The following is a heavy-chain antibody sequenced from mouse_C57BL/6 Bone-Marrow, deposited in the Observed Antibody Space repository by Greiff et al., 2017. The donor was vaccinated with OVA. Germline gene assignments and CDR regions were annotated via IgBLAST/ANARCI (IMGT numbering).Heavy chain of an antibody. D-gene: IGHD2-3*01. J-gene: IGHJ3*01. Sequence: VQLQQPGAELVMPGASVKLSCKASGYTFTSYWMHWVKQRPGQGLEWIGEIDPSDSYTNYNQKFTGKSTLTVDKSSSTAYMQLSSLTSEDSAVYYCARGWLPLPYWGQGTLVTVSA. CDR1: GYTFTSYW. V-gene: IGHV1-69*01. CDR2: IDPSDSYT. CDR3: ARGWLPLPY.